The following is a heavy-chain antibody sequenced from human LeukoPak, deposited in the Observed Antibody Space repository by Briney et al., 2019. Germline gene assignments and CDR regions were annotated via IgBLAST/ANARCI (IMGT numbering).Heavy chain of an antibody. CDR1: GFTFSNYA. J-gene: IGHJ4*02. V-gene: IGHV3-23*01. Sequence: GGSLRLSCAASGFTFSNYAMSWVRQAPGKGLEWVSSIGGGGGGTYYADSVKGRFTVSRDNAENTLYLQMNRLRAEDTAIYYCAKGGLSLFDYWGQGTLVTVSS. CDR3: AKGGLSLFDY. CDR2: IGGGGGGT.